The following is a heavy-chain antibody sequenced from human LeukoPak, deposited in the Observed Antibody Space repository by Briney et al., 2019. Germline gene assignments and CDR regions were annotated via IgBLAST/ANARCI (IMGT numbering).Heavy chain of an antibody. V-gene: IGHV4-34*01. CDR1: GGSFSGYY. CDR3: ARLFGEGRIVVVPADPYYFGY. J-gene: IGHJ4*02. Sequence: SETLSLTCAVYGGSFSGYYWSWIRQPPGKGLEWIGEINHSGSTNYNPSLKSRVTISVDTSKNQFSLKLSSVTAADTAVYYCARLFGEGRIVVVPADPYYFGYWGQGTLVTVSS. D-gene: IGHD2-2*01. CDR2: INHSGST.